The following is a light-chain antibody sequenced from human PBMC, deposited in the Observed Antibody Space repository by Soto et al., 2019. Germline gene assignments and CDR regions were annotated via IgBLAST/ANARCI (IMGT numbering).Light chain of an antibody. Sequence: DIQMTQSPSSLSASVGDRVTITCRASQSISSWLAWYRQKPGKVPKLLIYKASFLESGVPSRFSGSGSGTEFTLTISSLQPDDFATYYCQQLNTYPQITFGQGTRLEIK. J-gene: IGKJ5*01. CDR3: QQLNTYPQIT. CDR2: KAS. V-gene: IGKV1-5*03. CDR1: QSISSW.